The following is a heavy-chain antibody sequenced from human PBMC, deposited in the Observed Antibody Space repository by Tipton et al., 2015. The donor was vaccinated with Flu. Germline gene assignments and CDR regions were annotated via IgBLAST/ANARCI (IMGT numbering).Heavy chain of an antibody. Sequence: TLSLTCTVSGGSITGYYWSWIRQPAGKGLEWIGRIYARVSTNYNPSLKSRVTMSADTSKNQFSLKLTSVTAADTAVYYCARGGGSFQFDFWGQGTLVTVPS. J-gene: IGHJ4*02. CDR3: ARGGGSFQFDF. V-gene: IGHV4-4*07. CDR2: IYARVST. CDR1: GGSITGYY. D-gene: IGHD1-26*01.